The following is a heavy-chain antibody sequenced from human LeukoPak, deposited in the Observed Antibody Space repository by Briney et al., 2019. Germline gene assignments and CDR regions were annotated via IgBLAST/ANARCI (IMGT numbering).Heavy chain of an antibody. Sequence: GGSLRLSCAASGFTFSSYWMDWARQAPGEGLVWVSRIDGDGSSTNYADSVKVRFTISIDNARNTLYLQMNSLRAEDTAVYYCARSIVGACFDCWGQGTLVTVAS. CDR3: ARSIVGACFDC. CDR1: GFTFSSYW. CDR2: IDGDGSST. J-gene: IGHJ4*02. D-gene: IGHD1-26*01. V-gene: IGHV3-74*01.